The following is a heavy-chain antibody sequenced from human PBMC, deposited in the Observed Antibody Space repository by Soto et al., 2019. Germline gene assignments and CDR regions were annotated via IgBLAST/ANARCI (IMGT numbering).Heavy chain of an antibody. D-gene: IGHD6-13*01. J-gene: IGHJ4*02. CDR2: IYYSGST. Sequence: SETLSLTCTVSGGSISSYYWSWIRQPPGKGLEWIGYIYYSGSTNYNPSLKSRVTISVDTSKNQFSLKLSSVTAADTAVYYCARDLLVASSSWYGGLDYWGQGTLVTVSS. CDR3: ARDLLVASSSWYGGLDY. V-gene: IGHV4-59*01. CDR1: GGSISSYY.